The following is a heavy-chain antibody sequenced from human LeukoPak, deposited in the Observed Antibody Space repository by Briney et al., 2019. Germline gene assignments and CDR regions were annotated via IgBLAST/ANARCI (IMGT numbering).Heavy chain of an antibody. CDR3: ARDAPRVYCSSTSCRGENWFDP. Sequence: GASVKVSCKASGGTFSSYAISWVRQAPGQGLEWMGGIIPIFGTANYAQKFQGRVTITADESTSTAYMELRSLRSDDTAVYYCARDAPRVYCSSTSCRGENWFDPWGQGTLVTVSS. V-gene: IGHV1-69*13. J-gene: IGHJ5*02. D-gene: IGHD2-2*01. CDR1: GGTFSSYA. CDR2: IIPIFGTA.